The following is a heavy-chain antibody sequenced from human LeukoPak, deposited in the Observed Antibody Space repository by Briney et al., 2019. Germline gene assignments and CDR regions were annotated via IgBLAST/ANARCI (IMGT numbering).Heavy chain of an antibody. J-gene: IGHJ4*02. Sequence: GASVKVSCKASGYTFTSYAISWVRQAPGQGLEWMGWISVYNGNTNYAQKLQGRVTMTTDTSTSTAYMELTSLRSDDTAVYYCARHFLRYCSTTSCAVFDNWGQGTLVTVSS. D-gene: IGHD2-2*01. V-gene: IGHV1-18*01. CDR1: GYTFTSYA. CDR2: ISVYNGNT. CDR3: ARHFLRYCSTTSCAVFDN.